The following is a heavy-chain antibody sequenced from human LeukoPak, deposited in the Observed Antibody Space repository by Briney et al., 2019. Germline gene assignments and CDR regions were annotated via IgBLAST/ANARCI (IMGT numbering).Heavy chain of an antibody. J-gene: IGHJ3*02. CDR1: GGSISSSSYY. CDR2: IYYSGST. D-gene: IGHD3-22*01. V-gene: IGHV4-39*07. CDR3: ARDYYENSGLGAFDI. Sequence: SETLSLTCTVSGGSISSSSYYWGWIRQPPGKGLEWIGSIYYSGSTYYNPSLKSRVTISVDTSKNQFSLKLSSVTAADTAVYYCARDYYENSGLGAFDIWGQGTMVTVSS.